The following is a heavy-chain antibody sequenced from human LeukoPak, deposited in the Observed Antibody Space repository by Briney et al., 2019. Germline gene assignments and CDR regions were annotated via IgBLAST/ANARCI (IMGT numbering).Heavy chain of an antibody. CDR1: GNSISSGHY. D-gene: IGHD3-9*01. CDR2: IYLSGTT. CDR3: ARIFILSGFSSYFDH. V-gene: IGHV4-38-2*02. J-gene: IGHJ4*02. Sequence: SETLSLTCSVAGNSISSGHYGGWIRQTPGKGLEWIGSIYLSGTTYYNPSLKSRVTISVDTSKNQFSPKLSSVTAADTAVYFCARIFILSGFSSYFDHWGQGTLVTVSS.